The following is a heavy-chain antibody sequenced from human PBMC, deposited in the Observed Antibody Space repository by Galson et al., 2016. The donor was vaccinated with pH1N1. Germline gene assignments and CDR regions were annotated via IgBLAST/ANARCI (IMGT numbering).Heavy chain of an antibody. CDR3: ERIQYGDYVGYVDY. D-gene: IGHD4-17*01. CDR1: GFSLSTSGMC. V-gene: IGHV2-70*01. Sequence: PALVKPTQTLTLTCTFSGFSLSTSGMCVSWIRQPPGKALEWLALIDWDDDKYYSTSLKTRLTISKDTSKNQVVLTMTNMDPVDTATYYCERIQYGDYVGYVDYWGQGTLVIVSS. J-gene: IGHJ4*02. CDR2: IDWDDDK.